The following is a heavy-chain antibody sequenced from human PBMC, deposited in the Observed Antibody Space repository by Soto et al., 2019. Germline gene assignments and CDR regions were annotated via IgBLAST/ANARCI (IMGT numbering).Heavy chain of an antibody. CDR1: GFTFSSYS. J-gene: IGHJ3*02. CDR3: ARDPLAAAGNLNNAFDI. D-gene: IGHD6-13*01. CDR2: ISSSSSYI. V-gene: IGHV3-21*01. Sequence: GGSLRLSCAASGFTFSSYSMNWVRQAPGKGLEWVSSISSSSSYIYYADSVKGRFTISRDNAKNSLYLQMNSLRAEDTAVYYCARDPLAAAGNLNNAFDIWGQGTMVTVSS.